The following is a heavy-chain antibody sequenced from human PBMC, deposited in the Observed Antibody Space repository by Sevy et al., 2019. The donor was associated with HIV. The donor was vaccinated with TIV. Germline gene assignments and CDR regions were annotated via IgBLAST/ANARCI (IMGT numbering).Heavy chain of an antibody. Sequence: GGSLRLSCAASGFTFSSYWMSWVRQAPGKGLEWVANIKQDGSERYYKDSVKGRLTIYRDNTKNSLYLQMNSLIVEDTAVYYCARDSQNIVVVPAATISYYYSYYMDVWGKGTTVTVSS. CDR1: GFTFSSYW. CDR3: ARDSQNIVVVPAATISYYYSYYMDV. V-gene: IGHV3-7*01. CDR2: IKQDGSER. J-gene: IGHJ6*03. D-gene: IGHD2-2*01.